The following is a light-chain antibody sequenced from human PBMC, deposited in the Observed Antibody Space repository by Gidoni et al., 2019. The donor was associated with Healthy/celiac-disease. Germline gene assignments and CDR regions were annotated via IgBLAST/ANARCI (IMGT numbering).Light chain of an antibody. Sequence: QSVLTQPPSVSEAPRHRVTISCSGSSSNIGNNAVNWYQQLPGKAPKLLMYYDDLLPSGVSDRFSGSKSGTSASLAISGLQSEDEADYYCAAWDDSLKGVVFGGGTKLTVL. V-gene: IGLV1-36*01. CDR1: SSNIGNNA. CDR3: AAWDDSLKGVV. CDR2: YDD. J-gene: IGLJ2*01.